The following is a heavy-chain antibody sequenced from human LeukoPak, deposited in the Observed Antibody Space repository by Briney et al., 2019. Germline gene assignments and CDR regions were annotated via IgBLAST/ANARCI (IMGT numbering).Heavy chain of an antibody. CDR1: GDSISTYY. Sequence: PSETLSLTCTVSGDSISTYYWSWIRQPPGKGLEWIGEINHSGSTNYNPSLKSRVTISVDTSKNQFSLKLSSVTAADTAVYYCARGLSPYLRFGETWFDPWGQGTLVTVSS. D-gene: IGHD3-10*01. CDR2: INHSGST. CDR3: ARGLSPYLRFGETWFDP. J-gene: IGHJ5*02. V-gene: IGHV4-34*01.